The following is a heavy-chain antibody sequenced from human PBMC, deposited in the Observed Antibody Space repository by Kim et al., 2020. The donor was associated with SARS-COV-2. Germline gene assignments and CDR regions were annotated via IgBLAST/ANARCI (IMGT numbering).Heavy chain of an antibody. Sequence: SETLSLTCAVYGGSFSGYYWSWIRQPPGKGLEWIGEINHSGSTNYNPSLKSRVTISVDTSKNQFSLKLSSVTAADTAVYYCARGLEQSPNSDYWGQGTLVTVSS. CDR3: ARGLEQSPNSDY. V-gene: IGHV4-34*01. J-gene: IGHJ4*02. CDR2: INHSGST. CDR1: GGSFSGYY. D-gene: IGHD3-3*01.